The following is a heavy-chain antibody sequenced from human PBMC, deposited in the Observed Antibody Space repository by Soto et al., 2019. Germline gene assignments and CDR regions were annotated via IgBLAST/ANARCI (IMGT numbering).Heavy chain of an antibody. V-gene: IGHV1-18*01. CDR3: ARCYDSSGYLTFDY. CDR2: ISAYNGNT. D-gene: IGHD3-22*01. J-gene: IGHJ4*02. CDR1: GYTFTSYG. Sequence: ASVKVSCKASGYTFTSYGISWVRQALGQGLEWMGWISAYNGNTNYAQKLQGRVTMATDTSTSTAYMELRSLRSDDTAVYYCARCYDSSGYLTFDYWGQGTLVTVSS.